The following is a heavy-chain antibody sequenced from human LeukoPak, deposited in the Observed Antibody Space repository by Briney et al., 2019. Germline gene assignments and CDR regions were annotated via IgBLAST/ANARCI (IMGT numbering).Heavy chain of an antibody. J-gene: IGHJ5*02. Sequence: SVKVSCKASGGTFSSYAISWVRQAPGQGLEWMGGIIPIFGTANYAQKFQGRVTITADESTSTAYMELSSLRSDDTAVYYCARGTSGWYSYWFDPWGQGTLVTVSS. CDR1: GGTFSSYA. CDR2: IIPIFGTA. CDR3: ARGTSGWYSYWFDP. V-gene: IGHV1-69*13. D-gene: IGHD6-19*01.